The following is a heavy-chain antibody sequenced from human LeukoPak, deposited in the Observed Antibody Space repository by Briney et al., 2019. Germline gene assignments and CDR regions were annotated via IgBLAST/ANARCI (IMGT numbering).Heavy chain of an antibody. J-gene: IGHJ5*02. CDR1: GSMFNSYG. Sequence: PGGSLRLSCAASGSMFNSYGMTWVRQAPGKGLEWVSSISGSGNNTYYTDSVKGRFTISRDNSKATLFLQMNSLRAEDTAIYYCAKCSYWSTYLGFDPWGQGTLVTVSS. CDR3: AKCSYWSTYLGFDP. CDR2: ISGSGNNT. V-gene: IGHV3-23*01. D-gene: IGHD5-18*01.